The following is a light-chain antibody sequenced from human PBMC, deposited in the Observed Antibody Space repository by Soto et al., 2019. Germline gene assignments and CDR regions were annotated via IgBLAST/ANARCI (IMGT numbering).Light chain of an antibody. CDR3: QQYNNWPLYT. Sequence: EIVMTQSPATLSVSPGERATLSCRASQSVSSNLAWYQQKPGQAPRLLIYGASTMATGIPARFSGSGSGTEFTLTNSSLQSEDFAVYYCQQYNNWPLYTFGQGTKLEIK. J-gene: IGKJ2*01. CDR1: QSVSSN. V-gene: IGKV3-15*01. CDR2: GAS.